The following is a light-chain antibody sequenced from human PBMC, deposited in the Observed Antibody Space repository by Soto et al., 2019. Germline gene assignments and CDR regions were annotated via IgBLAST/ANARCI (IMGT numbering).Light chain of an antibody. CDR3: QQYNNWPLT. Sequence: EVVMTQSPDTLSVSPGDVATLSCRASQNVHSDLAWYQQKPGQPPRLVIYDTSTRATDIPVRFTGGGSGTQFTLTISSLKSEDFAVYYCQQYNNWPLTFGGGTKVEIK. V-gene: IGKV3-15*01. CDR1: QNVHSD. CDR2: DTS. J-gene: IGKJ4*01.